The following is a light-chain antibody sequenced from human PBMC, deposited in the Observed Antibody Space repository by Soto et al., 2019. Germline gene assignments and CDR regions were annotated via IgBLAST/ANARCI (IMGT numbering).Light chain of an antibody. J-gene: IGKJ5*01. CDR2: DAS. CDR3: QRANSFPIT. CDR1: RGISRW. Sequence: DIKMTQSPSSVSASVGDRATSTSRASRGISRWLAWYQQKPGKAPKLLIYDASNLQSGVPLRFSGSGSGTDFTLTISSLQPEDFATYYCQRANSFPITFGQGTRLENK. V-gene: IGKV1-12*01.